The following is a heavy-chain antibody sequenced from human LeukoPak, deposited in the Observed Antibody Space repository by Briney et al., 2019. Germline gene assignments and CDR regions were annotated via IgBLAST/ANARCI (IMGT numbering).Heavy chain of an antibody. D-gene: IGHD5-12*01. CDR3: ARELEARSGEEGLDYLDY. V-gene: IGHV1-18*01. CDR2: ISAYNGNT. CDR1: GYTFSSYG. Sequence: GASVKVSCKASGYTFSSYGISWVRQAPGQGLEWMGWISAYNGNTNYAQKFQGRVTMTTDTSTNTAYMELRSLRSDDTAVYYCARELEARSGEEGLDYLDYWGQGALVTVSS. J-gene: IGHJ4*02.